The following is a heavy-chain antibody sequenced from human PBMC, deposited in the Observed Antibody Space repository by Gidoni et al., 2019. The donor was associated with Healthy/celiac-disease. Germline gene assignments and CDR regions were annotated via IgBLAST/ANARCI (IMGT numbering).Heavy chain of an antibody. CDR1: GYSISSGYY. Sequence: QVQLQESGPGLVKPSETLSLTCTVSGYSISSGYYWGWIRQPPGKGLEWIGSIYHSGSTYYNPSLKSRVTISVDTSKNQFSLKLSSVTAADTAVYYCAREFWKDYGDTDASWFDPWGQGTLVTVSS. CDR3: AREFWKDYGDTDASWFDP. V-gene: IGHV4-38-2*02. J-gene: IGHJ5*02. CDR2: IYHSGST. D-gene: IGHD4-17*01.